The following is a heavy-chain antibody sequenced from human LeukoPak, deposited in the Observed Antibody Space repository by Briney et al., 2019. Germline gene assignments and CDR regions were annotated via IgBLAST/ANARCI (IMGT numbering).Heavy chain of an antibody. CDR1: GFTFSNFW. V-gene: IGHV3-7*03. J-gene: IGHJ4*02. CDR2: IKQDETEK. CDR3: VRLGSPSPGNWSKLFDQ. D-gene: IGHD2-2*01. Sequence: GGSLRLSCTASGFTFSNFWMGWVRQAPGKGLEWVANIKQDETEKFYLGSVKGRFTISRDNAKNSLYLQMNSLRVEDTALYYCVRLGSPSPGNWSKLFDQWGQGNLVTVSS.